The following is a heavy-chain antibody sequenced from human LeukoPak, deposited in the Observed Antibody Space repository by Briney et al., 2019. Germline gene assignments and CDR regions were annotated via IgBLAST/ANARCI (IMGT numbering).Heavy chain of an antibody. D-gene: IGHD5-18*01. CDR3: ARDRSPAPGRSYGRGHFDY. Sequence: ASVKVSCKASGYSFTAYYMHWVRQAPGQGLEWMGWINPNSGGTNYAQKFQGRVTMTRDTSISTAYMELSRLRYDDTAVYYCARDRSPAPGRSYGRGHFDYWGQGTLVTVSS. V-gene: IGHV1-2*02. CDR1: GYSFTAYY. CDR2: INPNSGGT. J-gene: IGHJ4*02.